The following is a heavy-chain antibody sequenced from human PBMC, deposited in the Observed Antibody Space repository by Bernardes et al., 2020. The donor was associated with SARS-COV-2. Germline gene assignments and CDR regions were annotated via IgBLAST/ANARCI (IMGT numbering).Heavy chain of an antibody. V-gene: IGHV1-3*04. CDR2: INTGNGDT. CDR1: GYIFTSYA. Sequence: ASVKVSCKASGYIFTSYAMNWVRQAPGQNLEWMGWINTGNGDTKYSQKFQYRVTITRDTSANTAYMEVSSLRSEDTAVYYCAARPGIAVAGFDYWGQGTVATVSS. D-gene: IGHD6-19*01. J-gene: IGHJ4*02. CDR3: AARPGIAVAGFDY.